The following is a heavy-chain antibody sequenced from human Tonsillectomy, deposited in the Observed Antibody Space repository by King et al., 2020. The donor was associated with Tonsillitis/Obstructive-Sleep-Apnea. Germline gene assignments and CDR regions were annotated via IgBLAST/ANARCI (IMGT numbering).Heavy chain of an antibody. V-gene: IGHV4-59*01. CDR2: IYYSGST. Sequence: QLQESGPGLVKPSETLSLTCTVSGGSISIYYWSWIRQPPGKGLEWIWYIYYSGSTNYNPSLKSRVTISVDTSKNQFSLKLSSVTAADTAVYYCARTDGGDFDYWGQGTLVTVSS. J-gene: IGHJ4*02. CDR1: GGSISIYY. CDR3: ARTDGGDFDY.